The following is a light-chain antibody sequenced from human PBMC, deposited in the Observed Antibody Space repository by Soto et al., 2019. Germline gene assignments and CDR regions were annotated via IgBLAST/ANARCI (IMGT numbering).Light chain of an antibody. J-gene: IGKJ4*01. CDR3: QQRTNWPLT. V-gene: IGKV3-11*01. Sequence: EIVLTQSPFTLSLSPGERATLTCRASQSVTTFLAWYQQKPGRAPRLLIYDASTRATGIPARFSGSGSGTDFTLTISSLEPEDFAVYYCQQRTNWPLTFGGGTKVEIK. CDR1: QSVTTF. CDR2: DAS.